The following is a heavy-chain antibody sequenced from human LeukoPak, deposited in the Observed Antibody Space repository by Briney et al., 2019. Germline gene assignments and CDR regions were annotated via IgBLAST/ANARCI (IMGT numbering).Heavy chain of an antibody. CDR3: ARDEARYSSGYYPNWFDP. D-gene: IGHD3-22*01. V-gene: IGHV1-18*01. CDR1: GYTFTSYG. J-gene: IGHJ5*02. Sequence: PPASVKVSCKASGYTFTSYGISWVRQAPGQGLEWMGWIGGYNGYTHYAHNLQGRVTVTTDTSTSTAYMELRSLRSDDTAVYYCARDEARYSSGYYPNWFDPWGQGTLVTVSS. CDR2: IGGYNGYT.